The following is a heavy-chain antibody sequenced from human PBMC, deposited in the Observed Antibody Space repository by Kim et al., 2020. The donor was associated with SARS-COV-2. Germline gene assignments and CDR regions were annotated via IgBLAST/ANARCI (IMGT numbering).Heavy chain of an antibody. V-gene: IGHV3-30*01. CDR3: AREHGSGLDY. D-gene: IGHD6-19*01. J-gene: IGHJ4*02. CDR2: RNK. Sequence: RNKYYDDSVKGRFTISRDNSKNTLYLQMNSLRAEDTAVYYCAREHGSGLDYWGQGTLVTVSS.